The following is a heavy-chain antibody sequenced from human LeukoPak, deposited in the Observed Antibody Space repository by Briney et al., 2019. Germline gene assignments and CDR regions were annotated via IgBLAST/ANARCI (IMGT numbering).Heavy chain of an antibody. Sequence: SQTLSLTCAVSGGSISSGGYSWSWIRQPPGTGLEWIGYIYHSGSTYYNPSLKSRVTISVDRPKNQFSLKLSSVTAADTAVYYCARDRLAALDYWGQGTLVTVSS. J-gene: IGHJ4*02. V-gene: IGHV4-30-2*01. CDR2: IYHSGST. CDR3: ARDRLAALDY. CDR1: GGSISSGGYS. D-gene: IGHD6-6*01.